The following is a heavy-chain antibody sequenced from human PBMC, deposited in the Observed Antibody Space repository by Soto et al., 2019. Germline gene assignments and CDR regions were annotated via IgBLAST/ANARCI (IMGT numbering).Heavy chain of an antibody. Sequence: GGSLRLSCAASGFTFSDYYMSWIRQAPGKGLEWVSYISSSGSTIYYADTVKGRVTISRDNAKNSLYLQMNSLRAEDTAVYYCARDLLVGIALDYWGQGTLVTVSS. D-gene: IGHD2-2*01. V-gene: IGHV3-11*01. CDR3: ARDLLVGIALDY. J-gene: IGHJ4*02. CDR2: ISSSGSTI. CDR1: GFTFSDYY.